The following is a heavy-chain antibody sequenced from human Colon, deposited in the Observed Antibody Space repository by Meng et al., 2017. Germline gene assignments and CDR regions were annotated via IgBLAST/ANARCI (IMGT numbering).Heavy chain of an antibody. J-gene: IGHJ4*02. V-gene: IGHV4-4*02. CDR2: IYLGGSP. Sequence: GQLEESGPGLVKPSGTLSLTCAVSGVSITSSNWWSWVRQAPGKGMEWIGQIYLGGSPAYSPSLESRITMSVDKSNNQFSLRLRSVTAADTAVYYCARHGGWHFDYWGQGTLVTVSS. D-gene: IGHD6-19*01. CDR1: GVSITSSNW. CDR3: ARHGGWHFDY.